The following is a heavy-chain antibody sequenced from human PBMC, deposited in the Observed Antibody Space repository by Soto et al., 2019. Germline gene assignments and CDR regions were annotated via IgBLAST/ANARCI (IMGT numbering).Heavy chain of an antibody. D-gene: IGHD3-16*01. J-gene: IGHJ4*02. Sequence: SETLSLTCTVSGGSISSGGYYWGWIRQHPGKGLQWIGYIYYSGTTFYNPSLKSRPTISVDPSKNQFSLRLSYVTAADTALDYCARGGDEYYCAHWGKGAMVTVS. CDR1: GGSISSGGYY. CDR2: IYYSGTT. CDR3: ARGGDEYYCAH. V-gene: IGHV4-31*03.